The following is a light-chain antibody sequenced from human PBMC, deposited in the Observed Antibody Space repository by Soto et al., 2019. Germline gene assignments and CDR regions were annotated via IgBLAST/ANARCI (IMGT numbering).Light chain of an antibody. CDR3: QQYHIWPPWT. CDR2: GAS. Sequence: EVVMTQSPATLSVSPGDKVSLSCRANQTISNMLAWYQQKPGQAPRLLIYGASSRATGIPDRFSGSGSGTDFTLTISSLQSEDFAVYYCQQYHIWPPWTSGQGTKVDIK. CDR1: QTISNM. J-gene: IGKJ1*01. V-gene: IGKV3D-15*01.